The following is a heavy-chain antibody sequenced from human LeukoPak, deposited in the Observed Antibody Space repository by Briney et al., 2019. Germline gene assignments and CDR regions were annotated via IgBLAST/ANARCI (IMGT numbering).Heavy chain of an antibody. CDR2: INSASNFI. J-gene: IGHJ4*02. CDR3: ARDSPYYFDSSGDYVSDY. V-gene: IGHV3-21*01. Sequence: GGFLRLSCAASGLTFRTFTMHWVRQAPGKGLEWVSSINSASNFIYYADSVKGRFTISRDNAKNSLYLQMSSLKVEDTAVYYCARDSPYYFDSSGDYVSDYWGQGALVTVSS. D-gene: IGHD3-22*01. CDR1: GLTFRTFT.